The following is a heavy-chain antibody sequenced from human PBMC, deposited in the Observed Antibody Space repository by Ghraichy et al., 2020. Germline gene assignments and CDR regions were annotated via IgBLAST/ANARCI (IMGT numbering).Heavy chain of an antibody. CDR1: GFTFSSYS. CDR2: ISSSSSTI. Sequence: GGSLRLSCAASGFTFSSYSMNWVRQAPGKGLEWVSYISSSSSTIYYADSVKGRFTISRDNAKNSLYLQRNSLRDEDTAVYYCARETPSESRYGMTSGAKGPRSPSP. V-gene: IGHV3-48*02. CDR3: ARETPSESRYGMTS. J-gene: IGHJ6*02.